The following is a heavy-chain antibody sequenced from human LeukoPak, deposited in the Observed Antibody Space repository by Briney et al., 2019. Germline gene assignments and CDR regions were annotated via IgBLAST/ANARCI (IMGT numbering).Heavy chain of an antibody. Sequence: GGSLSFSGAASGFPLSSFGLNWVGQAQGKGLEWVSYISSSGSAIYYVDSVKGRFTVSRDNAKNSLFLQMNSPRAEDTAVYYCVRVKGSYFDYWGQGALVTVSS. V-gene: IGHV3-48*01. CDR1: GFPLSSFG. J-gene: IGHJ4*02. CDR3: VRVKGSYFDY. CDR2: ISSSGSAI. D-gene: IGHD2-15*01.